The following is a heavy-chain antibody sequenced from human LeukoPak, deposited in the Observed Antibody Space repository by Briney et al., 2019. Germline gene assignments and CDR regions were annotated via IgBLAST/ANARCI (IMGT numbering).Heavy chain of an antibody. CDR3: ARDEYSSGWYGTGY. V-gene: IGHV4-39*07. Sequence: PSETLSLTCTVSGGSIGSSSYYWGWIRQPPGKGLEWIGSIYYSGSTYYNPSLKSRVTISVDTSKNQFSLKLSSVTAADTAVYYCARDEYSSGWYGTGYWGQGTLVTVSS. D-gene: IGHD6-19*01. CDR2: IYYSGST. J-gene: IGHJ4*02. CDR1: GGSIGSSSYY.